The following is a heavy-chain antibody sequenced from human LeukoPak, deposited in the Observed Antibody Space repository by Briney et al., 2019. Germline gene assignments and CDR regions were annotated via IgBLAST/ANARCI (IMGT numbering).Heavy chain of an antibody. CDR1: GFTFSRHA. CDR3: AKEAWTVLPEGYNWFDP. J-gene: IGHJ5*02. Sequence: GGSLRLSCAASGFTFSRHAMNWVRQVPGKGLEWLAVISHDGNNKYYADSVKGRFTISRDNSKNTLYLQMNSLRAEDTAVYYCAKEAWTVLPEGYNWFDPWGQGTLVTVSS. D-gene: IGHD3-10*01. CDR2: ISHDGNNK. V-gene: IGHV3-30-3*01.